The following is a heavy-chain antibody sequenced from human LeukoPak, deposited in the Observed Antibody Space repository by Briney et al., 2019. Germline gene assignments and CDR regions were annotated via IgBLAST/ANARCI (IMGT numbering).Heavy chain of an antibody. CDR1: GASITSYY. D-gene: IGHD3-16*01. J-gene: IGHJ4*02. Sequence: SETLSLTCTVSGASITSYYWSWIRHPPGKGLEWLGYIYSSGAIQYNPSLKSRVNISMDTSKNQFSLNLTSVTAADTAVYHCAGQWVFGAPDFGGPGARVAVSS. CDR2: IYSSGAI. V-gene: IGHV4-59*08. CDR3: AGQWVFGAPDF.